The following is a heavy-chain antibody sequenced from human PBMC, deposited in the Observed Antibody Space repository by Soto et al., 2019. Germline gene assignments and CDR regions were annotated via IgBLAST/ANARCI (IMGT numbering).Heavy chain of an antibody. CDR3: ARVPLRYNWFDP. J-gene: IGHJ5*02. Sequence: ASVKVSCKASGYTFTSYAIHWVRQAPGQRLEWMGWINAGNGNTKYSQKFQGRVTITRDTSASTAYMELSSLRSEDTAVYYCARVPLRYNWFDPWGQGTLVTVSS. D-gene: IGHD4-17*01. V-gene: IGHV1-3*01. CDR2: INAGNGNT. CDR1: GYTFTSYA.